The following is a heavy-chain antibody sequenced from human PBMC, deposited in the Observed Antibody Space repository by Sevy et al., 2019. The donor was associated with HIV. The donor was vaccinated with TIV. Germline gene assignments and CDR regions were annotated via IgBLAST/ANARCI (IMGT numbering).Heavy chain of an antibody. Sequence: GGSLRLSCAASGFTFSSFAMTWVRQAPGKGLEWVSRIRVSGDNTYYADSVKGRFTISTDNSKNTLYLQMKGLRAEDTAVYYCAKGITMMLLVLDDIDIWGQGTMVTVSS. CDR2: IRVSGDNT. V-gene: IGHV3-23*01. D-gene: IGHD3-22*01. CDR1: GFTFSSFA. CDR3: AKGITMMLLVLDDIDI. J-gene: IGHJ3*02.